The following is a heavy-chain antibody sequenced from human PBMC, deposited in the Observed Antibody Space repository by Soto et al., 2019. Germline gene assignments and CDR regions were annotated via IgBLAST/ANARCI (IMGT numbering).Heavy chain of an antibody. CDR1: GFIVSSSY. V-gene: IGHV3-53*02. CDR2: IYSDGRT. J-gene: IGHJ4*02. Sequence: DVQLVETGGGLIQPGGSLRLSCAASGFIVSSSYMSWVRQAPGKGLEWVSVIYSDGRTYYADSVKGRFTISRDNSKNTLYLQMNSLSAEDTAVYYCVRCSGWYGQCYFDCWGQGTLVTVSS. D-gene: IGHD6-13*01. CDR3: VRCSGWYGQCYFDC.